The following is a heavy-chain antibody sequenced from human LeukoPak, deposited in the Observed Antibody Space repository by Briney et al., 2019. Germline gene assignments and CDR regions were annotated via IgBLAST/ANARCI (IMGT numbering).Heavy chain of an antibody. CDR2: IKQDGSEK. V-gene: IGHV3-7*01. D-gene: IGHD3-22*01. Sequence: SGGSLRLSCAASRFTFSSYWMTWVRQAPGKGLEWVANIKQDGSEKYYVDSVKGRFTISRDNAKNSLYLQMDSLRGDDTAVYYCARLRRNSDRSGYYYYYDYWGQGTLVTVSS. CDR1: RFTFSSYW. J-gene: IGHJ4*02. CDR3: ARLRRNSDRSGYYYYYDY.